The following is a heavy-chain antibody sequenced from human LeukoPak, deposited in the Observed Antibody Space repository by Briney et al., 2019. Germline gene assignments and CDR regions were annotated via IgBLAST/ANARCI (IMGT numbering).Heavy chain of an antibody. CDR2: INHSGST. Sequence: SETLSLTCAVYGGSFSGYYWSWIRQPPGPGLEWIGEINHSGSTNYNPSLKSRVTISVDTYKNQFSLKLSSVTAADTAVYYCARGDLYYYDSSGYYLHWGQGTLVTVSS. CDR3: ARGDLYYYDSSGYYLH. D-gene: IGHD3-22*01. J-gene: IGHJ4*02. V-gene: IGHV4-34*01. CDR1: GGSFSGYY.